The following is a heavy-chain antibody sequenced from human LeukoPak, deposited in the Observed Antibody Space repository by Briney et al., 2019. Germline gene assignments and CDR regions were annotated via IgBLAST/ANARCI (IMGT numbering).Heavy chain of an antibody. Sequence: SETLSLTCTVSGGSISSSSYYWGWIRQPPGKGLEWIGSIYYSGSTYYNPSLKSRVTISVDTSKNQFSLKLSSVTAADTAVYYCARDSNYFDYWGQGTLVTVSS. V-gene: IGHV4-39*07. CDR2: IYYSGST. J-gene: IGHJ4*02. CDR3: ARDSNYFDY. CDR1: GGSISSSSYY.